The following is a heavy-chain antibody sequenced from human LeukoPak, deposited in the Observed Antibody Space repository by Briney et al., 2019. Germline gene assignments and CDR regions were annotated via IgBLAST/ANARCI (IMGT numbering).Heavy chain of an antibody. Sequence: GGSLRLSCAASGFTFSSYSMNWVRQAPGKGLEWVSYISSSSDTRYYADSVKGRFTISRDNAKNSLYLQMNSLRADDTAVYYCARSGGWDGMDVWGQGTAVTVSS. CDR1: GFTFSSYS. V-gene: IGHV3-48*01. CDR3: ARSGGWDGMDV. CDR2: ISSSSDTR. J-gene: IGHJ6*02. D-gene: IGHD1-1*01.